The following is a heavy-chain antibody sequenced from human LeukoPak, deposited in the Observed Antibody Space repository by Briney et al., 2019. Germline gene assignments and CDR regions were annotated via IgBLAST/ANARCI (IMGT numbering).Heavy chain of an antibody. CDR1: GFMFSSYA. D-gene: IGHD3-10*01. CDR3: ARAFMVRGVLSFSMDV. CDR2: ISGSGGST. Sequence: PGGSLRLSCAASGFMFSSYAMSWVRQAPGKGLEWVSGISGSGGSTYYADSVKGRFTISRDNAKNSLYLQMNSLRAEDTAVYYCARAFMVRGVLSFSMDVWGKGTTVTVSS. J-gene: IGHJ6*04. V-gene: IGHV3-23*01.